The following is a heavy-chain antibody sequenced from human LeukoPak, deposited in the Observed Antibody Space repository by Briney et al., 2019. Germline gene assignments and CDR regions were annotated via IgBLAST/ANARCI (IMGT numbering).Heavy chain of an antibody. D-gene: IGHD6-13*01. Sequence: ASVKVSCKASGYTFTSYAMNWVRQAPGQGLEWMGWINTNTGNPTYAQGFTGRFVFSLDTSVSTAYLQISSLKAEDTAVYYCARDDVAAAGNYYYYMDVWGKGTTVTVSS. CDR1: GYTFTSYA. J-gene: IGHJ6*03. CDR2: INTNTGNP. CDR3: ARDDVAAAGNYYYYMDV. V-gene: IGHV7-4-1*02.